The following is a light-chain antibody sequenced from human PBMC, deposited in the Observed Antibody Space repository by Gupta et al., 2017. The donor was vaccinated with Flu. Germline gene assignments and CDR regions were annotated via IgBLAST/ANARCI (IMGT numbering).Light chain of an antibody. CDR1: QSLLHSDGNTH. CDR2: ATS. J-gene: IGKJ2*03. Sequence: DIVMTQTPLSSPVTLGQPASISCRSSQSLLHSDGNTHLSWFHQRPGQPPRLLIYATSNRFSGVPDRFSGSGAGTDFTLKISRVEAEDVGAFYCMQATQLPHSFGQGTKLEIK. CDR3: MQATQLPHS. V-gene: IGKV2-24*01.